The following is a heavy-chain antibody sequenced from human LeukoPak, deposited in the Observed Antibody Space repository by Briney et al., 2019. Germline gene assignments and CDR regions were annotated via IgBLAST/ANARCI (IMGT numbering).Heavy chain of an antibody. D-gene: IGHD6-19*01. CDR3: ARDFSLGSGWGIDY. CDR1: GFTFSSYS. CDR2: ISSSSSYI. J-gene: IGHJ4*02. V-gene: IGHV3-21*01. Sequence: GGSLRVSCAASGFTFSSYSMNWVRQAPGKGLEWVSSISSSSSYIYYADSVKGRFTISRDNAKNSLYLQMNSLRAEDTAVYYCARDFSLGSGWGIDYWGQGTLVTVSS.